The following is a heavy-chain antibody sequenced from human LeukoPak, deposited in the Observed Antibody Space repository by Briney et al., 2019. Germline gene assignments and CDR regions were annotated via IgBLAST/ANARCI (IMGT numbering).Heavy chain of an antibody. CDR1: GFTFSSYG. CDR3: ARDGIGPDYDDFDY. D-gene: IGHD3-16*01. V-gene: IGHV3-33*01. Sequence: GGSLRLSCAASGFTFSSYGMHWVRQAPGKGLEWVAVIWYDGSNKYYADSVKGRFTISRDNSKNTLYLQMNSLRAEATAVYYCARDGIGPDYDDFDYWGQGTLVTVSS. CDR2: IWYDGSNK. J-gene: IGHJ4*02.